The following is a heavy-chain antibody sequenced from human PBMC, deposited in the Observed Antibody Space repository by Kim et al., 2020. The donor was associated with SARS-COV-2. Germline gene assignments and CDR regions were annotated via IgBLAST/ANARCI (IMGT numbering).Heavy chain of an antibody. CDR2: ISGSGGST. D-gene: IGHD3-9*01. CDR1: GFTFSSYA. Sequence: GGSLRLSCAASGFTFSSYAMSWVRQAPGKGLEWVSAISGSGGSTYYADSVKGRFTISRDNSKNTLYLQMNSLRAEDTAVYYCAKDAGFWYDILTGWGPHDYWGQGTLVTVSS. V-gene: IGHV3-23*01. CDR3: AKDAGFWYDILTGWGPHDY. J-gene: IGHJ4*02.